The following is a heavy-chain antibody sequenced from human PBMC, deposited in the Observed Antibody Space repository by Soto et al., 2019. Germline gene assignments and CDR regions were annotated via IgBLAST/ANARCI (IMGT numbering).Heavy chain of an antibody. Sequence: GGSLRLSCAASGFTFSSYSMNWVRQAPGKGLEWVSYISSSSSTIYYADSVKGRFTISRDNAKNSLYLQMNSLRDEDTAVYYCARFYDSSGYYCFDYWGQGTLVTVSS. J-gene: IGHJ4*02. CDR1: GFTFSSYS. V-gene: IGHV3-48*02. CDR3: ARFYDSSGYYCFDY. CDR2: ISSSSSTI. D-gene: IGHD3-22*01.